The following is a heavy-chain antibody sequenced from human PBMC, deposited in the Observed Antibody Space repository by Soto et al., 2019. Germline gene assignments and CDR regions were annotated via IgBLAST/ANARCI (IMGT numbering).Heavy chain of an antibody. Sequence: GGSLRLPWAASGFTFDDHAMHWVRQAPGKGLEWVSGISWNSGNIGYADSVKGRFTISRDNAKKSLYLQMNSLRAEDTALYYCACSRYYYYYMDVWGKGTTVTVSS. CDR3: ACSRYYYYYMDV. CDR1: GFTFDDHA. J-gene: IGHJ6*03. V-gene: IGHV3-9*01. D-gene: IGHD3-10*02. CDR2: ISWNSGNI.